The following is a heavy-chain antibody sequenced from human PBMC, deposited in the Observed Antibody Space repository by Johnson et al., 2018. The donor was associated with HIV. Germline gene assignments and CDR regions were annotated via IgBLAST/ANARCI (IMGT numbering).Heavy chain of an antibody. D-gene: IGHD6-6*01. J-gene: IGHJ3*02. CDR2: IYSGGST. CDR1: GFTFSDYY. Sequence: VQLVESGGGLVKPGGSLRLSCAASGFTFSDYYMSWIRQAPGKGLEWVSVIYSGGSTYYADSVKGRFTISRDNSKNTLYLQMNSLRAEDTAVYYCAKDRDSSSPNDAFDIWGQGTMVTVSS. V-gene: IGHV3-66*01. CDR3: AKDRDSSSPNDAFDI.